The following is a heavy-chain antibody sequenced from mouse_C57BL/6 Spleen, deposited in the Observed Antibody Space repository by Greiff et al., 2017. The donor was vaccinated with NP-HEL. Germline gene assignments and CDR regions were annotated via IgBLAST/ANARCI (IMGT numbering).Heavy chain of an antibody. D-gene: IGHD5-1-1*01. CDR1: GYTFTSHW. CDR2: IDPSDSYT. Sequence: VQLQQPGAELVKPGASVKLSCKASGYTFTSHWMQWVKQRPGQGLEWIGEIDPSDSYTNYNQKFKGKATLTVDTSSSTAYMQLSSLTSEDSAVYYCARYTHFDYWGQGTTLTVSS. J-gene: IGHJ2*01. V-gene: IGHV1-50*01. CDR3: ARYTHFDY.